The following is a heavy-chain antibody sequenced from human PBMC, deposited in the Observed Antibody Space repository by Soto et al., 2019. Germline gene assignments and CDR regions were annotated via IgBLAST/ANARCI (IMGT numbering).Heavy chain of an antibody. D-gene: IGHD3-10*01. J-gene: IGHJ4*02. CDR3: ARGPKGSGSYYSAKAHFDY. CDR2: INHSGST. V-gene: IGHV4-34*01. Sequence: QVQLQQWGAGLLKPSETLSLTCAVYGGSFSGYYWSWIRQPPGKGLEWIGEINHSGSTNYNPSLKSRVTISVDTSKNQFSLKLSSVTAADTAVYYCARGPKGSGSYYSAKAHFDYWGQGTLFTVSS. CDR1: GGSFSGYY.